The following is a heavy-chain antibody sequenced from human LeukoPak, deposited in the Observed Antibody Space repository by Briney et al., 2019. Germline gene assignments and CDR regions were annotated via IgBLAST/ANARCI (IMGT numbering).Heavy chain of an antibody. D-gene: IGHD1-26*01. CDR1: GFTFSNYA. CDR2: VSGSGGST. J-gene: IGHJ4*02. V-gene: IGHV3-23*01. CDR3: AKATYSGSYYIIDS. Sequence: PGGSLRLSCAASGFTFSNYAMTWVRQAPGKGLEWVSAVSGSGGSTCYADSVKGRFTISRDNSKNTLYLQMNSLRAEDTAVYYCAKATYSGSYYIIDSWGQGTLVTVSS.